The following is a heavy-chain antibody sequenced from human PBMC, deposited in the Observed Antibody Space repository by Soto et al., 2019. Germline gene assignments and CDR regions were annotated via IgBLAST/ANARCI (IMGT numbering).Heavy chain of an antibody. CDR2: IYYSGST. D-gene: IGHD2-2*01. V-gene: IGHV4-59*08. Sequence: WTWLRQSPGKGLEWIGYIYYSGSTDYNPSLRGRLAISIDTSKNQFSLRLNSMTAADTAVYYCAGRDCSGTNCYYLDYNYMDVWGKGTTVTVSS. J-gene: IGHJ6*03. CDR3: AGRDCSGTNCYYLDYNYMDV.